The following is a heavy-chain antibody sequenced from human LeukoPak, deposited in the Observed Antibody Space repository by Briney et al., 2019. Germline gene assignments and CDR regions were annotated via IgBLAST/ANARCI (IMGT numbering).Heavy chain of an antibody. D-gene: IGHD3-3*01. J-gene: IGHJ5*02. CDR1: GFTFSSYG. CDR3: AKDRGWFVRSSYDFWSGYRDDWFDP. CDR2: IRYDGSNK. Sequence: GGSLRLSCAASGFTFSSYGMHWVRQAPGKGLEWVAFIRYDGSNKYYADSVKGRFTISRDNSKNTLYLQMNSLRAEDTAVYYCAKDRGWFVRSSYDFWSGYRDDWFDPWGQGTLVTVSS. V-gene: IGHV3-30*02.